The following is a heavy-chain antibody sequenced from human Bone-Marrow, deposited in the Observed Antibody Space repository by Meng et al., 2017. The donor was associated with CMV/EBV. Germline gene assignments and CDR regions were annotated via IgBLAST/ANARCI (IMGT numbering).Heavy chain of an antibody. Sequence: GESLKISCAASGFTFSSYWMSWVRQAPGKGLEWVANIKQDGSEKYYVDSVKGRFTISRDNAKNSLYLQMNSLRAEDTAVYYCARPGYDFWSGYWAYYFDYWGQGTLVTASS. CDR1: GFTFSSYW. D-gene: IGHD3-3*01. CDR2: IKQDGSEK. J-gene: IGHJ4*02. CDR3: ARPGYDFWSGYWAYYFDY. V-gene: IGHV3-7*01.